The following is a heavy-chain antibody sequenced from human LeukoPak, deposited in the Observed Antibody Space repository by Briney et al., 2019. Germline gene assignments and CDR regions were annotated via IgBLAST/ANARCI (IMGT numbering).Heavy chain of an antibody. CDR1: GDSVSSKSAA. V-gene: IGHV6-1*01. CDR3: ARGTGATDV. J-gene: IGHJ3*01. Sequence: SQTLSLTCAISGDSVSSKSAAWSWIRQSPSRGLEWLGRTFYRSKWFNDYAVSMKSRITINPDTSKNQFSLHLNSVTPEDTAVYYCARGTGATDVWGQGTMVTVSS. CDR2: TFYRSKWFN. D-gene: IGHD1-7*01.